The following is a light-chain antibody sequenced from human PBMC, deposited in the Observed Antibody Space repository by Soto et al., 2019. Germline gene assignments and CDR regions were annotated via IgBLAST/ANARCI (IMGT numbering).Light chain of an antibody. Sequence: VLTQAPGVLSFTTGDRVTLSCRASQFIGSTYFAWYQQKPGQAPRLLMYGASSRASGVPNRLSGSGAVTDFTFAISRLETQDVAVYYWQQYDSSPWTHGLGTPVEI. CDR1: QFIGSTY. J-gene: IGKJ1*01. CDR2: GAS. CDR3: QQYDSSPWT. V-gene: IGKV3-20*01.